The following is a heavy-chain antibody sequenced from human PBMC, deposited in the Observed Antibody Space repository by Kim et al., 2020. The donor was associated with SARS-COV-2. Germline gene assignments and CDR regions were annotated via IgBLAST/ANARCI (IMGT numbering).Heavy chain of an antibody. Sequence: SQTLSLTCAISGDSVSSNSAAWNWIRQSPSRGLEWLGRTYYRSKWYNDYAVSVKSRITINPDTSKNQFSLQLNSVTPEDTAVYYCARGTIPLGYSSGLFDYWGQGTLVTVSS. D-gene: IGHD6-19*01. V-gene: IGHV6-1*01. CDR3: ARGTIPLGYSSGLFDY. CDR1: GDSVSSNSAA. CDR2: TYYRSKWYN. J-gene: IGHJ4*02.